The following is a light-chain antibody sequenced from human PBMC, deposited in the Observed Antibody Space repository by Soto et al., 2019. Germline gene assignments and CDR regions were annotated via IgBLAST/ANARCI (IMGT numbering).Light chain of an antibody. CDR1: QSVSSNF. CDR3: QQYGSSPIT. J-gene: IGKJ5*01. Sequence: EIVLTQSPGTLSLSPGDRATLSCRASQSVSSNFLAWYKQTPGRAPRLLIYGASSRATGIPDRFSGGGSWTGFILTVSRLQPEYFPVYYCQQYGSSPITFGQGTRLEIK. CDR2: GAS. V-gene: IGKV3-20*01.